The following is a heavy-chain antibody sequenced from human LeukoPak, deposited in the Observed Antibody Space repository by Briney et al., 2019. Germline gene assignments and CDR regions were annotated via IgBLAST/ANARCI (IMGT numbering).Heavy chain of an antibody. CDR1: GFTFSSYE. J-gene: IGHJ4*02. Sequence: GGSLRLSCAASGFTFSSYEMNWVRQAPGKGLEWVSYISSSGSTIYYADSVKGRFTISRDNAKNSLYPQMNSLRAEDTAVYYCAREETNGDFDYWGQGTLVTVSS. V-gene: IGHV3-48*03. CDR3: AREETNGDFDY. CDR2: ISSSGSTI. D-gene: IGHD4-17*01.